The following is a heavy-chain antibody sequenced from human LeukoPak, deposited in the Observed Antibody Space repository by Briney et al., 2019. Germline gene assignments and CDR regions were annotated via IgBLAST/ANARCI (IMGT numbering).Heavy chain of an antibody. CDR3: ARGGGYDFWSGYGPRFDP. V-gene: IGHV3-7*01. CDR1: GFTFSSYW. D-gene: IGHD3-3*01. CDR2: IKQDGSEK. J-gene: IGHJ5*02. Sequence: SGGSLRLSCAASGFTFSSYWMSWVRQAPGKGLEWVANIKQDGSEKSYVGSVKGRFTMSGHNAKNSLYLQMNSLRDEDTAVYYCARGGGYDFWSGYGPRFDPWGQGTLVTVSS.